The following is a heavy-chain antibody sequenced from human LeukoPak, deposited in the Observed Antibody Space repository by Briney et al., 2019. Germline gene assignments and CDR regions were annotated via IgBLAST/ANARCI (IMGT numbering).Heavy chain of an antibody. CDR1: GFTFSGYA. D-gene: IGHD2-2*01. CDR3: AKDLGGYCSSTSCPDYYYGMDV. J-gene: IGHJ6*02. V-gene: IGHV3-30-3*01. Sequence: GGSLRLSCAASGFTFSGYAMHWVRQAPGKGLEWVAVVSSDGNNQVYADSVRGRFTISRDNSKNTLYLQMNSLRAEDTAVYYCAKDLGGYCSSTSCPDYYYGMDVWGQGTTVTVSS. CDR2: VSSDGNNQ.